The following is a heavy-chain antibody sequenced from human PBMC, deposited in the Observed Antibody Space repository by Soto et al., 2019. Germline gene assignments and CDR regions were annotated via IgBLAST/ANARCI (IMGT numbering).Heavy chain of an antibody. D-gene: IGHD3-3*01. Sequence: PGWSLRLSCAASGFTFSTYWMNWVRQAPGKGLEWVANIKQDGSEKYYVASVKGRFTISRDNAENSLYLQMNRPRVEDTAGYYCAGGTEWLIDHGGKVTLCTVSS. CDR3: AGGTEWLIDH. V-gene: IGHV3-7*03. CDR1: GFTFSTYW. CDR2: IKQDGSEK. J-gene: IGHJ1*01.